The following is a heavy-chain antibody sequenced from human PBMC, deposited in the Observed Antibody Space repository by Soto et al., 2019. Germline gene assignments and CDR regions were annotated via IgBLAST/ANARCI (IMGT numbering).Heavy chain of an antibody. V-gene: IGHV1-2*02. Sequence: GASVKVSCEASGYTFTGYYIHWVRQAPGQGLEWMGWINPNSGGTNYAQKFQGRVTMTRDTSISTAYMELSRLRSDDTAVYYCASGGGHFWSGYCTTRWWFYYYGIDVWGEGTTVTLSS. D-gene: IGHD3-3*02. CDR3: ASGGGHFWSGYCTTRWWFYYYGIDV. CDR1: GYTFTGYY. CDR2: INPNSGGT. J-gene: IGHJ6*04.